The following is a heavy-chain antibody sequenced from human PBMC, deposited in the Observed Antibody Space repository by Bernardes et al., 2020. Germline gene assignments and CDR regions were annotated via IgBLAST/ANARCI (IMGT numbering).Heavy chain of an antibody. CDR1: GFTFSSYS. CDR3: AREKVVAAPGWFDP. V-gene: IGHV3-21*01. J-gene: IGHJ5*02. D-gene: IGHD2-15*01. CDR2: ISSSSSYI. Sequence: GGSLRLSCAASGFTFSSYSMNWVRQAPGKGLEWVSSISSSSSYIYYADSVKGRFTISRDNAKNSLYLQMNSLRAEDTAVYYCAREKVVAAPGWFDPWGQGTLVTVSS.